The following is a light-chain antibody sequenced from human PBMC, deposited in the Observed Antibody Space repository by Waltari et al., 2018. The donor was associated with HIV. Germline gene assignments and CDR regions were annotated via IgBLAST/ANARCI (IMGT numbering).Light chain of an antibody. J-gene: IGKJ1*01. CDR1: QSISRSD. V-gene: IGKV3-20*01. CDR2: GAS. CDR3: QQYGTSPWT. Sequence: EIVLTQSPGTLSLSPEERATLFCRASQSISRSDLAWYQQTPGQAPRLLIYGASSRATDIPDRFTGSGSGTDFTLTISRLEPEDFVIYYCQQYGTSPWTFGQGTKVEIK.